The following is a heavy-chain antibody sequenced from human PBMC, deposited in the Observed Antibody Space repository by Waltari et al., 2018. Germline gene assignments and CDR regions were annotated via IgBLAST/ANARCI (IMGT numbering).Heavy chain of an antibody. CDR3: ARLGCSSTSCYYNY. D-gene: IGHD2-2*01. J-gene: IGHJ4*02. CDR1: GFTFSSYA. CDR2: ISYDGSNK. Sequence: QVQLVECGGGGVQPGRSLRLCCAASGFTFSSYAMYWVRQAPGKGLESVEVISYDGSNKYYADAVKCRFTISRDNSKNTLYLQMNSLRAEDTSVYYCARLGCSSTSCYYNYWGQGTLVTVSS. V-gene: IGHV3-30-3*01.